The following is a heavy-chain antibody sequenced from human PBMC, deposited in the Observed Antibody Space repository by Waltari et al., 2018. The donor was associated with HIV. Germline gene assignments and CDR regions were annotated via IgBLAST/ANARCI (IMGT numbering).Heavy chain of an antibody. J-gene: IGHJ2*01. Sequence: QVQLVQSGAEVKKPGASVKVSCKASGYTFTSYDINWVRQPTGQGLEWMGWMNPNSGNTGYAQKFQGRVTMTRTTSISTAYMELSSLRSEDTAVYYCARGQGSGSYAFNWYFDLWGRGTLVTVSS. CDR2: MNPNSGNT. V-gene: IGHV1-8*01. CDR3: ARGQGSGSYAFNWYFDL. D-gene: IGHD1-26*01. CDR1: GYTFTSYD.